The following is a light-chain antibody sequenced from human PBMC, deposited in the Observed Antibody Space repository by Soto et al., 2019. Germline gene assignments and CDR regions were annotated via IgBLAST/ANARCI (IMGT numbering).Light chain of an antibody. CDR1: NSDVGGYNY. Sequence: QSVLTQPASVSGSPGQSITISCTGTNSDVGGYNYVSWYQQHPGQAPKLMIYEVSNRPSGVSNRFSGSKSGKTASLTISGLQAEDEADYYCSSYTSNSTRVFGGGTKLTVL. J-gene: IGLJ3*02. CDR2: EVS. CDR3: SSYTSNSTRV. V-gene: IGLV2-14*01.